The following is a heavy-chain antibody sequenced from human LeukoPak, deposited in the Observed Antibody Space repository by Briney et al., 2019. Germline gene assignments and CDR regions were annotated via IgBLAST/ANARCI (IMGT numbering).Heavy chain of an antibody. CDR1: GFSVSNTY. CDR2: IYSGDSGVST. J-gene: IGHJ6*02. Sequence: GGSLRLSCAASGFSVSNTYMSWVRQAPGKGLEWVSVIYSGDSGVSTYYADSVKGRFTISRHNSKNTLYLQVSSLRAEDTAVYFCARSAARLRYYYAMDVWGQGTTVTVCS. V-gene: IGHV3-53*04. CDR3: ARSAARLRYYYAMDV. D-gene: IGHD6-6*01.